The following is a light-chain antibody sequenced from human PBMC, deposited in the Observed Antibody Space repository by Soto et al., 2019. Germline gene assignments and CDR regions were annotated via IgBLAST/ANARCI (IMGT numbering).Light chain of an antibody. Sequence: QSALTQPASVSGSPGQSITISCTGTSSDDGCYNYVSWYQQHPGKAPKLMIYDVNNRPSGVSNRFSGSKSGNTASLTISGLQAEDEAYYYCSSYTCSSTYVVFGGGTKLTVL. J-gene: IGLJ2*01. V-gene: IGLV2-14*01. CDR2: DVN. CDR3: SSYTCSSTYVV. CDR1: SSDDGCYNY.